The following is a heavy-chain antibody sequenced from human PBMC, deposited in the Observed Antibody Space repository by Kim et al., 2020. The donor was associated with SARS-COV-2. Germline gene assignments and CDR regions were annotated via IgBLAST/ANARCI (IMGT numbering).Heavy chain of an antibody. CDR1: GFTFSSYA. V-gene: IGHV3-30*04. J-gene: IGHJ4*02. CDR3: ARDLSWYLDIVVVTAGFDY. D-gene: IGHD2-21*02. CDR2: ISYDGSNK. Sequence: GGSLRLSCAASGFTFSSYAMHWVRQAPGKGLEWVAVISYDGSNKYYADSVKGRFTISRDNSKNTLYLQMNSLRAEDTAVYYCARDLSWYLDIVVVTAGFDYWGQGTLVTVSS.